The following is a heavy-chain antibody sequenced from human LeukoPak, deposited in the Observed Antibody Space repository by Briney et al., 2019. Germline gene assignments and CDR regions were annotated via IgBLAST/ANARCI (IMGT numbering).Heavy chain of an antibody. CDR1: NGSLSDYI. D-gene: IGHD3-16*01. Sequence: AETLSLICSVSNGSLSDYIWSGIRQPPGQRLEWVGYIYANGSTLYNPSLKRRVTISADATENQVPLALRTVTTADTATDFCARDAVYERLFYPGGKGAVVTVSS. V-gene: IGHV4-4*08. CDR2: IYANGST. CDR3: ARDAVYERLFYP. J-gene: IGHJ1*01.